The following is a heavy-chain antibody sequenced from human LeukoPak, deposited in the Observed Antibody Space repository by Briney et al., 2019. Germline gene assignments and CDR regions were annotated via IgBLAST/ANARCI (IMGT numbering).Heavy chain of an antibody. Sequence: GGSLRLSCAASGFTFSTYAMIWVRQAPGKGLEWVSSISGSGGGTYYADSVKGRFTISRDNSKNTLYLQMNNLRAEDTAVYYCAKRITTPGPYFDYWGQGTLVTVSS. V-gene: IGHV3-23*01. J-gene: IGHJ4*02. D-gene: IGHD6-13*01. CDR2: ISGSGGGT. CDR1: GFTFSTYA. CDR3: AKRITTPGPYFDY.